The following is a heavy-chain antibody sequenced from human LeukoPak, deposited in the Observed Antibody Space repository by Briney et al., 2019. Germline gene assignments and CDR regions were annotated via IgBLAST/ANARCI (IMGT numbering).Heavy chain of an antibody. CDR1: GYTFTDYY. CDR3: ARWPVTGDDAFDI. D-gene: IGHD7-27*01. V-gene: IGHV1-2*02. Sequence: ASVKVSCKASGYTFTDYYMHWVQQAPGQGLEWMGWINPKSGGTNYAQKFQGRVTMTRDTSISTAYMELSKSRSDDTAVYYCARWPVTGDDAFDIWGQGTMVTVSS. J-gene: IGHJ3*02. CDR2: INPKSGGT.